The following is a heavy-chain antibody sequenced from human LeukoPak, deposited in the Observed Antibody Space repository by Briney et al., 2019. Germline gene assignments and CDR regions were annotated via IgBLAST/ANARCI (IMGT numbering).Heavy chain of an antibody. CDR3: ARSRRVGNGEYPDY. J-gene: IGHJ4*02. D-gene: IGHD3-10*01. CDR1: GYTFTGYY. Sequence: ASVKVSCKASGYTFTGYYMHWVRKTPGQGLEWMGWINPNTGDTNYGRKFQGRVTMTRDTSINTAYMELRSLRSDDTAVYYCARSRRVGNGEYPDYWGQGTLVSVSS. CDR2: INPNTGDT. V-gene: IGHV1-2*02.